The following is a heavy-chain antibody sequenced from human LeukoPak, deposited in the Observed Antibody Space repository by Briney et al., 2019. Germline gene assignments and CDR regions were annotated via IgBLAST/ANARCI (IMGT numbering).Heavy chain of an antibody. CDR2: INQDGSEK. D-gene: IGHD3-10*01. CDR3: ARDDDYGSGSYPYFDY. Sequence: PGGSLRLSCAASGFTFSSYWMSWVRQAPGKGLEWVANINQDGSEKYYVDSVKGRFTISRDNAKNSLYLQMNSLRAEDTAVYYCARDDDYGSGSYPYFDYWGQGTLVTVSS. V-gene: IGHV3-7*04. CDR1: GFTFSSYW. J-gene: IGHJ4*02.